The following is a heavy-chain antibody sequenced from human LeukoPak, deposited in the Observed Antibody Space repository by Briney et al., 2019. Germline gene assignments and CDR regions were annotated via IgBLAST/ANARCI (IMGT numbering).Heavy chain of an antibody. V-gene: IGHV1-18*01. J-gene: IGHJ6*02. CDR3: ARIPNDYGDYSEYYYYGMDV. Sequence: GASVKVSCKASGYTFTSYGISWVRQAPGQGLEWMGWISAYNGNTNYAQKLQGRVTMTTDTSTSTAYMELRSLRSDDTAVHYCARIPNDYGDYSEYYYYGMDVWGQGTTVTVSS. D-gene: IGHD4-17*01. CDR1: GYTFTSYG. CDR2: ISAYNGNT.